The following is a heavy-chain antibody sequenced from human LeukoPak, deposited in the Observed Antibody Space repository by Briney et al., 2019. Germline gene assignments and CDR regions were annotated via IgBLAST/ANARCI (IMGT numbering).Heavy chain of an antibody. CDR3: ARRDYYYYYMDV. V-gene: IGHV4-59*01. J-gene: IGHJ6*03. Sequence: SETLSLICTVSGGSISSYFWSWIRQPPGKGLEWIGYIYYSGSTNYNPSLKSRVTISLDTSKNQFSLKLSSVTAADTAVYYCARRDYYYYYMDVWGKGTTVTVSS. CDR1: GGSISSYF. CDR2: IYYSGST.